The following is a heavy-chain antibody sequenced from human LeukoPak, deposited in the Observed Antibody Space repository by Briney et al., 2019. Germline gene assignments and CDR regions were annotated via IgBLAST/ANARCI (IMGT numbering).Heavy chain of an antibody. Sequence: PGGSLRLSCAASGFTFSSYGMHWVRQAPGKGLEWVAVISYDGSNKYYADSVKGRFTISRDNSKDTLYLQMNSLRAEDTAVYYCAKDRAFFRNGMDVWGKGTTVTVSS. CDR1: GFTFSSYG. V-gene: IGHV3-30*18. CDR2: ISYDGSNK. J-gene: IGHJ6*04. D-gene: IGHD3-3*02. CDR3: AKDRAFFRNGMDV.